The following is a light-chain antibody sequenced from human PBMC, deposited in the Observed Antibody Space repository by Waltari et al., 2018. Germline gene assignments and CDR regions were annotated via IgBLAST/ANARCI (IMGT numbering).Light chain of an antibody. V-gene: IGKV3-20*01. J-gene: IGKJ1*01. CDR1: QNVRRDY. CDR2: GAS. CDR3: QHYGSSLWT. Sequence: DSLLTQSPGTLSLTPGERATLSCRASQNVRRDYLAWYQHKPGQAPRLLIFGASRRATGIPERFSGTGSGTDFTLTISRLESEEFALYYCQHYGSSLWTFGQGTKVEIK.